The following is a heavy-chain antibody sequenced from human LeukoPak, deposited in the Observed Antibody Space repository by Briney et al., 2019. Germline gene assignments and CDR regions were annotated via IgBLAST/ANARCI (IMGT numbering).Heavy chain of an antibody. J-gene: IGHJ4*01. V-gene: IGHV3-53*01. Sequence: GGSLRLSCAASGFSVSSSYMYWVRQAPGKGLEWVSFFYRGDSTYYADSVKGRFTISRDNSKNTVYLQMNSLRVEGTAVYHCGKERYGSSSVVDYWGHGTLVTVSS. CDR3: GKERYGSSSVVDY. CDR1: GFSVSSSY. CDR2: FYRGDST. D-gene: IGHD6-6*01.